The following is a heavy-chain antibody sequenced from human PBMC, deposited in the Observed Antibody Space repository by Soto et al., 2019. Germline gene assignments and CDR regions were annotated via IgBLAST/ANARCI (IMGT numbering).Heavy chain of an antibody. V-gene: IGHV3-7*05. CDR2: IKQDGGDK. J-gene: IGHJ4*02. CDR1: GFTFSNYW. D-gene: IGHD6-19*01. CDR3: ARVQSLAGVY. Sequence: EVQLVESGGGLVQPGGSLRLSCAASGFTFSNYWMSWVRQAPGKGLEWVVNIKQDGGDKYYVDSVKGRFSISRDNAKNSLYLHMNSLRAEDTAVYYCARVQSLAGVYWGQGTLVTVSS.